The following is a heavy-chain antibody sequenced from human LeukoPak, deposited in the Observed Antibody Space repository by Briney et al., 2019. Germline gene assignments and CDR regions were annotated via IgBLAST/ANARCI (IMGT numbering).Heavy chain of an antibody. D-gene: IGHD6-19*01. CDR1: GFTFSSYG. V-gene: IGHV3-33*01. Sequence: GGSLRLSCAASGFTFSSYGMHWVRQAPGKGLEWVAVIWYDGSNKYYADSVKGRLTISRDNSKNTLYLQMNSLRAEDTAVYYCARVYSSGWAPFDYWGQGTLVTVSS. CDR3: ARVYSSGWAPFDY. CDR2: IWYDGSNK. J-gene: IGHJ4*02.